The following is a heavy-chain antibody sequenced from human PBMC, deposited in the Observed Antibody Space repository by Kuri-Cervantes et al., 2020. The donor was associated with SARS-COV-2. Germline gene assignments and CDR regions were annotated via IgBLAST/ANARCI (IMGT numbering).Heavy chain of an antibody. CDR1: GGSFSGYY. Sequence: SETLSLTCAVYGGSFSGYYWSWIRQPPGKGLEWIGEINHSGSTNYNPSLKSRVTISVDTSKNQFSLKLSSVTAADTAVYYCARGLVVVPAAVDAFDVWGQGTRVT. CDR3: ARGLVVVPAAVDAFDV. J-gene: IGHJ3*01. D-gene: IGHD2-2*01. V-gene: IGHV4-34*01. CDR2: INHSGST.